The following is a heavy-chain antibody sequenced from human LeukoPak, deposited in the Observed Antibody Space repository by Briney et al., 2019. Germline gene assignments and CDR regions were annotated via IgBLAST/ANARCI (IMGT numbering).Heavy chain of an antibody. V-gene: IGHV3-30*04. CDR3: ARDARWCGNNSSCYS. CDR1: GFSFSSYA. J-gene: IGHJ4*02. Sequence: GRSLRLSCAASGFSFSSYAMHWVRQAPGKGLEWVAMVSYDGRNEYYADSLKGPFTISRDNSKNTLYLQMNSLRAEDTAVYYCARDARWCGNNSSCYSWGQGTLVTVSS. CDR2: VSYDGRNE. D-gene: IGHD6-25*01.